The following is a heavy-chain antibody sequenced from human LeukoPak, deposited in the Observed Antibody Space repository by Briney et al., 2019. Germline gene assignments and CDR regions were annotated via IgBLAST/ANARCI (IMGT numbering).Heavy chain of an antibody. V-gene: IGHV3-7*01. CDR3: ARSGSDLDC. J-gene: IGHJ4*02. CDR2: IKQDGSEK. D-gene: IGHD1-26*01. Sequence: MXWXRQAPGXGLEWVANIKQDGSEKNYVDSVKGRFTISRDNAKNSQYLQINSLRVEDTAVYYCARSGSDLDCWGQGTLVSVSS.